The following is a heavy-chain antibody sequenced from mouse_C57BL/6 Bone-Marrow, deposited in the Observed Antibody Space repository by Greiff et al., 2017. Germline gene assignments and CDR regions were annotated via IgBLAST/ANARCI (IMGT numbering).Heavy chain of an antibody. CDR3: AREEDY. V-gene: IGHV1-69*01. Sequence: QVQLQQPGAELVMPGASVKLSCKASGYTFTSYWMHWVKQRPGQGLEWIGEIDPADSYTNYNQKFKGKSTLTVDKSSSTAYMQLSSLTSEDSAVYYCAREEDYWDRGNGLTVTA. CDR2: IDPADSYT. CDR1: GYTFTSYW. J-gene: IGHJ2*03.